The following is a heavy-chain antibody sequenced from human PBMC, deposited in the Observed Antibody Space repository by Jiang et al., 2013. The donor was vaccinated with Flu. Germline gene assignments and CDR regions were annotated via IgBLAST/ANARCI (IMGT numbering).Heavy chain of an antibody. CDR3: GGGARLRLTTIGDY. CDR1: GYIFTTYH. CDR2: IKATDFST. J-gene: IGHJ4*03. D-gene: IGHD1-1*01. Sequence: HSGAEVKKPGASVKLSCKATGYIFTTYHIHWVRQAPGQGLEWMGIIKATDFSTRFAQKFRGRLSMTRDTSADTVYMELSSLTSDDTAVYYCGGGARLRLTTIGDYVGPGTLVTVS. V-gene: IGHV1-46*01.